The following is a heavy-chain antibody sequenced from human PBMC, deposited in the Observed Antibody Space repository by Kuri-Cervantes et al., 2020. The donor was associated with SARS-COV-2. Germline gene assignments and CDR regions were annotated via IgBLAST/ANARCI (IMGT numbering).Heavy chain of an antibody. CDR2: LSYDGNDE. D-gene: IGHD6-13*01. CDR3: ARTGIAAAGSKFYYYYFYIDV. Sequence: GGSLRLSCAASGFTFSSFAMHWVRQAPGKGLEWVAVLSYDGNDEYYADSVKGRFTISGENSKNTMYLQMNSLRAEDTAVYFCARTGIAAAGSKFYYYYFYIDVWGKGTTVTVSS. J-gene: IGHJ6*03. V-gene: IGHV3-30*04. CDR1: GFTFSSFA.